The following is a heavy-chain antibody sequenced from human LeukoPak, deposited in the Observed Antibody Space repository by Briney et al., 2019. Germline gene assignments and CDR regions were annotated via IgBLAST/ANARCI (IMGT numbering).Heavy chain of an antibody. Sequence: AGSLTLSCAASGFTFSSYDMHWIRQPTGKGLEWVSAIGTAGATYYPGSVKGRFTISRANAKNSLYLQMNSLRAGDTAVYYCASAGPMVRGVHFWGQGPLVTVSS. CDR3: ASAGPMVRGVHF. D-gene: IGHD3-10*01. CDR1: GFTFSSYD. V-gene: IGHV3-13*01. CDR2: IGTAGAT. J-gene: IGHJ4*02.